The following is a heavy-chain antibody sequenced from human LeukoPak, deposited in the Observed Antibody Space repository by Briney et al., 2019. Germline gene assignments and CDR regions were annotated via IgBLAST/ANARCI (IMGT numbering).Heavy chain of an antibody. CDR2: IYYSGST. CDR3: ARLRLTGYYNFDY. CDR1: GGSISSSSYY. Sequence: PSETLFLTCTVSGGSISSSSYYWGWIRQPPGKGLEWIGSIYYSGSTYYNPSLKSRVTISVDTSKNQFSLKLSSVTAADTAVYCCARLRLTGYYNFDYWGQGTLVTVSS. V-gene: IGHV4-39*01. D-gene: IGHD3-9*01. J-gene: IGHJ4*02.